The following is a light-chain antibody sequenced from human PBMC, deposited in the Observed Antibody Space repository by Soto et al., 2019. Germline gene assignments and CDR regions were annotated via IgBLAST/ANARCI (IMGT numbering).Light chain of an antibody. Sequence: QPVLTQSPSASASLGASVKLTFTLSSGNSTYAIAWHQQQPEKGPRYLMKLNTDGSHSKGDGIPDRFSGSSSGAERYLTISSLQSEDEADYYCQTWDTGIHVVFGGGTKLTVL. CDR3: QTWDTGIHVV. CDR2: LNTDGSH. J-gene: IGLJ2*01. V-gene: IGLV4-69*01. CDR1: SGNSTYA.